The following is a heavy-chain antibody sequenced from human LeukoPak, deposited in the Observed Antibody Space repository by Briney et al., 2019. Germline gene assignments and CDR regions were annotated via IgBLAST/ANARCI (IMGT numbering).Heavy chain of an antibody. J-gene: IGHJ4*02. Sequence: GGSLRLSCAASGFTFSSYSMNWVRQAPGKGLEWVANIKQDGSEKYYVDSVKGRFTISRDNAKNSLYLQMNSLRAEDTAVYYCARAWLPDYWGQGTLVTVSS. CDR3: ARAWLPDY. D-gene: IGHD5-12*01. CDR1: GFTFSSYS. CDR2: IKQDGSEK. V-gene: IGHV3-7*01.